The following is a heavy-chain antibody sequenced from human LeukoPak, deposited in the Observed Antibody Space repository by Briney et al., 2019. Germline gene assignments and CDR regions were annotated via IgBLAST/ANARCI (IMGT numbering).Heavy chain of an antibody. CDR2: INWNSGTM. V-gene: IGHV3-9*01. CDR3: AKDTYMDV. Sequence: GRSLRLSCAASGFSFADATMHWVRQVPGKGLEWVSGINWNSGTMGYADSVKGRFTVSRDNAKNSLYLQMNSLKTEDTALYYCAKDTYMDVWGKGTTVTVSS. J-gene: IGHJ6*03. CDR1: GFSFADAT.